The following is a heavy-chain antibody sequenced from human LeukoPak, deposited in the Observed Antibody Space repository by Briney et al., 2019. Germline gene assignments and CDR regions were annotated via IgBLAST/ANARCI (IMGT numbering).Heavy chain of an antibody. Sequence: SETLSLICTVSGGSISSNSYYWGWLRQPPGKGLEWIGSIYYSGSTYYNPSLKSRVTISVDTSKNQFSLKLSSVTAADTAMYYCARHGGYSYGQGVPPWYFDLWGRGTLVTVSS. CDR3: ARHGGYSYGQGVPPWYFDL. CDR2: IYYSGST. J-gene: IGHJ2*01. V-gene: IGHV4-39*01. CDR1: GGSISSNSYY. D-gene: IGHD5-18*01.